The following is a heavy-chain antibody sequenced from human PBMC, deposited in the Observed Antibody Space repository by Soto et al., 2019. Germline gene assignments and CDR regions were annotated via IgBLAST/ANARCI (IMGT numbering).Heavy chain of an antibody. Sequence: EVQLLESGGGSVQPGGSLRLSCAASGFAFSNYAMNWVRQAPGKGLERVSAISGGGGDTYYADSVKGRFTISRDNSKNTLYLQLSSLRAEDTAVYYCTKSSRITLVRGVIDYWGQGTLVTVSS. CDR1: GFAFSNYA. CDR2: ISGGGGDT. J-gene: IGHJ4*02. CDR3: TKSSRITLVRGVIDY. V-gene: IGHV3-23*01. D-gene: IGHD3-10*01.